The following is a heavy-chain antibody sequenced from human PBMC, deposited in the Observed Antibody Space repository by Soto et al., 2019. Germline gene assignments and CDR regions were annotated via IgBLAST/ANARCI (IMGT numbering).Heavy chain of an antibody. J-gene: IGHJ5*02. CDR2: INPDNGNT. CDR3: ARGIPPGPLDA. CDR1: GYTFTRYT. V-gene: IGHV1-3*01. Sequence: GASVKVSCKASGYTFTRYTMNWVRQAPVQRLEWMGWINPDNGNTKSSQKFQDRVIITRDTSATTAYMGLSSLRSEDTAVYYCARGIPPGPLDASGEGTPLTVRS. D-gene: IGHD2-21*01.